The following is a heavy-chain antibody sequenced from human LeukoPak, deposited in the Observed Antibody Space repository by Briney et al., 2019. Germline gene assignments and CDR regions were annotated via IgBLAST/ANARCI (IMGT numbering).Heavy chain of an antibody. J-gene: IGHJ4*02. CDR3: AGGLEGGELSPPDY. V-gene: IGHV4-59*08. Sequence: SETLSLTCTVSGGSISSYYWSWIRQPPGKGLEWIGYIYYSGSTNYNPSLESRVTISVDTSKNQFSLKLSSVTAADTAVYYCAGGLEGGELSPPDYWGQGTLVTVSS. CDR2: IYYSGST. CDR1: GGSISSYY. D-gene: IGHD3-16*02.